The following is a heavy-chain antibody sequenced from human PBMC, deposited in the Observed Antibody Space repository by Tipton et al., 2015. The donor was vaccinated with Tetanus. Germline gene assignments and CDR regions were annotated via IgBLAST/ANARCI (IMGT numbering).Heavy chain of an antibody. J-gene: IGHJ4*02. Sequence: SLRLSCVVSGFTFSSHWMNWVRQAPGKGLEWVASISSTSSYIYYADSVKGRFTISRDNARNSLHLQMNGLRAEDTARYYCASGVTHDYWGQGSLVAVSS. D-gene: IGHD4-23*01. CDR3: ASGVTHDY. V-gene: IGHV3-21*01. CDR1: GFTFSSHW. CDR2: ISSTSSYI.